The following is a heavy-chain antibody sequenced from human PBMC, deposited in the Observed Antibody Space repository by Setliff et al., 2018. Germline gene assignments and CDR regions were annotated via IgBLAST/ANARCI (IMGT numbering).Heavy chain of an antibody. V-gene: IGHV4-59*11. J-gene: IGHJ4*02. Sequence: PSETLSLTCSVPGGSIDSHYWSWIRQPPGKGLEWIGSIYYSGNTNYNPSFKSRVTISIDTSKNQFSLILSSVTAADTAVYYCASERESASRQTYFDSWGQGTLVTVSS. CDR1: GGSIDSHY. CDR3: ASERESASRQTYFDS. D-gene: IGHD2-15*01. CDR2: IYYSGNT.